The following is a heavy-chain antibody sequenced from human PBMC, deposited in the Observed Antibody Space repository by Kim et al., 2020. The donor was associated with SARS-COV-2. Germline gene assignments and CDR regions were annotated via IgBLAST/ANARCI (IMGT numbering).Heavy chain of an antibody. D-gene: IGHD5-12*01. J-gene: IGHJ4*02. CDR3: ARDMGIVATERQFDY. Sequence: GGSLRLSCAASGFTFSSYSMNWVRQAPGKGLEWVSSISSSSSYIYYADSVKGRFTISRDNAKNSLYLQMNSLRAEDTAVYYCARDMGIVATERQFDYWGQGTLVTVSS. V-gene: IGHV3-21*01. CDR1: GFTFSSYS. CDR2: ISSSSSYI.